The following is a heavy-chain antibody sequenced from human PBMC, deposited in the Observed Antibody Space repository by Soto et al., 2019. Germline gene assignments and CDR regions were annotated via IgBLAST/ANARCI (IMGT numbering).Heavy chain of an antibody. CDR1: GFTFSTYS. D-gene: IGHD2-2*02. V-gene: IGHV3-21*01. Sequence: GGSLRLSCVGSGFTFSTYSINWVRQAPGKGLEWVSSISSRSDIYYADSVKGRFTISRDNAKNSVSLQMNSLRAEDTAVYYCAREYTAWHLAYGLEVGGKRTTLTV. CDR3: AREYTAWHLAYGLEV. J-gene: IGHJ6*04. CDR2: ISSRSDI.